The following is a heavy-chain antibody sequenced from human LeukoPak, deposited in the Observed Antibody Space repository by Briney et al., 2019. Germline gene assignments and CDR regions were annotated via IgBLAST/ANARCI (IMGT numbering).Heavy chain of an antibody. CDR1: GGSISSYY. Sequence: PSETLSLTCTVSGGSISSYYWSWIRQPPGKGLEWIGSIYYSGSTYYTPSLKSRVTISVDTSKNQFSLKLSSVTAADTAVYYCASEKYYDSSGYYYDYWGQGTLVTVSS. V-gene: IGHV4-39*07. D-gene: IGHD3-22*01. CDR2: IYYSGST. J-gene: IGHJ4*02. CDR3: ASEKYYDSSGYYYDY.